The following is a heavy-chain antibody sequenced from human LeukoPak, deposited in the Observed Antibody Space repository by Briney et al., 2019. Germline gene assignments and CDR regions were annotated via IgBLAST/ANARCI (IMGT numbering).Heavy chain of an antibody. CDR2: ISAYNGNT. CDR3: ARDRTDPIQKSYDFWSGPGTYYYGMDV. D-gene: IGHD3-3*01. Sequence: ASVKVSCKASGYTFTSYGISWVRQAPGQGLEWMGWISAYNGNTNYAQKLQGRVTMTTDTSTSTAYMELRSLRSDDTAVYYCARDRTDPIQKSYDFWSGPGTYYYGMDVWGQGTTVTVSS. CDR1: GYTFTSYG. J-gene: IGHJ6*02. V-gene: IGHV1-18*01.